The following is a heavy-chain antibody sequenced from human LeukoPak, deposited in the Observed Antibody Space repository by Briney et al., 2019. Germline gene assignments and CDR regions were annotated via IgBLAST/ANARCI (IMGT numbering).Heavy chain of an antibody. CDR3: ARETIFGVVPDYGMDV. CDR1: GYSFTSYG. V-gene: IGHV1-69*04. J-gene: IGHJ6*02. Sequence: SVKISCKASGYSFTSYGISWVRQAPGQGLEWMGRIIPILGIANYAQKFQGRVTITADKSTSTAYMELSSLRSEDTAVYYCARETIFGVVPDYGMDVWGQGTTVTVSS. CDR2: IIPILGIA. D-gene: IGHD3-3*01.